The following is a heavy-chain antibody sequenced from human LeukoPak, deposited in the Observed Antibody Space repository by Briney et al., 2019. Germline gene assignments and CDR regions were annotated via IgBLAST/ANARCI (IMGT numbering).Heavy chain of an antibody. CDR3: VRIATVTTPDY. D-gene: IGHD4-17*01. V-gene: IGHV3-74*01. CDR1: GFTFSSYW. Sequence: GGSLRLSCAASGFTFSSYWMHWVRQPLGKGLVWVSRINPDGTTTNYPDSVKGRFTISRDNAKNTLYLQMNSLTVEDTALYYCVRIATVTTPDYWGQGTLVTVSS. CDR2: INPDGTTT. J-gene: IGHJ4*02.